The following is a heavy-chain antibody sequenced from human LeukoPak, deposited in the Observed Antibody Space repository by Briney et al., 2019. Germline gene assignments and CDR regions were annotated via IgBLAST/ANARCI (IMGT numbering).Heavy chain of an antibody. J-gene: IGHJ3*02. CDR3: ARVRSAADDAFDI. D-gene: IGHD6-13*01. CDR2: VYYTGDT. CDR1: GDSISSDY. V-gene: IGHV4-59*12. Sequence: SETLSLTCTVSGDSISSDYWSWIRQPPGKGLEWIGYVYYTGDTNYNPSLKSRVTISIGTSKKQFSLKLTSVTAADTAVYYCARVRSAADDAFDIWGQGTMVTVSS.